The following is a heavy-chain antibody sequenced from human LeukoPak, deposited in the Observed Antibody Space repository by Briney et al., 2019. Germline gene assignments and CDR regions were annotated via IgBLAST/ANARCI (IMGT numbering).Heavy chain of an antibody. D-gene: IGHD4-17*01. CDR1: GFTFSSYA. CDR2: ITVNGGGI. J-gene: IGHJ3*02. CDR3: AKDPNGDYVGAFDS. V-gene: IGHV3-23*01. Sequence: PGGSLRLSCAASGFTFSSYAMSWVRQAPGKGLEWVSSITVNGGGISYADSVKGRFTISRDNSKNTLYLQMNSLRAEDTAVYYCAKDPNGDYVGAFDSWDQGTRVTVSS.